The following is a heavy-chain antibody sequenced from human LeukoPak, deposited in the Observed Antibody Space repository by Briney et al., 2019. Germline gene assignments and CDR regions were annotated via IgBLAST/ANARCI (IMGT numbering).Heavy chain of an antibody. Sequence: GGSLRLSCAASGFTFSSCAMHWVRQAPGKGLEWVAVISYDGSNKYYADSVKGRFTISRDNSKNTLYLQMNSLRAEDTAVYYCARGWFGELLSTTRTFDYWGQGTLVTVSS. J-gene: IGHJ4*02. CDR1: GFTFSSCA. CDR3: ARGWFGELLSTTRTFDY. D-gene: IGHD3-10*01. CDR2: ISYDGSNK. V-gene: IGHV3-30-3*01.